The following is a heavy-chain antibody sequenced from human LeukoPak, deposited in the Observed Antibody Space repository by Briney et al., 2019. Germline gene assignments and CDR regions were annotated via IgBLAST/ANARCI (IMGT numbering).Heavy chain of an antibody. J-gene: IGHJ4*02. CDR2: INENGDIA. CDR1: GFTFDDYA. CDR3: AKARWEPNFDY. Sequence: GGSLRLSCAASGFTFDDYAMHWVRQGPGKSLEWVSLINENGDIAYYGDSVRGRFTVPRDNAKNSLYLQMNSLTTEDTALYYCAKARWEPNFDYWGQGTLVTVSS. D-gene: IGHD1-26*01. V-gene: IGHV3-43*02.